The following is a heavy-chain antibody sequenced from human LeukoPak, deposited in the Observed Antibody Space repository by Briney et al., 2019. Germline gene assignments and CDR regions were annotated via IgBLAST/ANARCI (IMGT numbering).Heavy chain of an antibody. J-gene: IGHJ6*03. CDR3: AKDYGCGYSYGLLSYYYYMDV. CDR2: ISGDGT. D-gene: IGHD5-18*01. V-gene: IGHV3-23*01. Sequence: PGGSLRLSCAASGFTFSVYGMSWVRQAPGKGLEWVSAISGDGTYYADSVKGRFTISRDNSKDTLYLQMNSLRAEDTAVYYCAKDYGCGYSYGLLSYYYYMDVWGKGTTVTISS. CDR1: GFTFSVYG.